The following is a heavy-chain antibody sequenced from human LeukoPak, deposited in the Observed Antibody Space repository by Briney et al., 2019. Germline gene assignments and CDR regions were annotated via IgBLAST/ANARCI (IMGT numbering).Heavy chain of an antibody. Sequence: SVKVSCKASGGTFSSYAISWVRQAPGQGLEWMGGIIPIFGTANYAQKFQGRVTITADESTSTAYMELSSQRSEDTAVYYCARHYGDYDISRTLFDYWGQGTLVTVSS. D-gene: IGHD4-17*01. J-gene: IGHJ4*02. CDR2: IIPIFGTA. CDR1: GGTFSSYA. V-gene: IGHV1-69*01. CDR3: ARHYGDYDISRTLFDY.